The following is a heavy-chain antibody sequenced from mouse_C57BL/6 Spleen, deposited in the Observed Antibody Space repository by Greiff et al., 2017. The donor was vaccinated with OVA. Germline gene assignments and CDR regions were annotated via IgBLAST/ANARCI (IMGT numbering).Heavy chain of an antibody. J-gene: IGHJ1*03. D-gene: IGHD1-2*01. V-gene: IGHV5-6*01. CDR2: ISSGGSYT. CDR1: GFTFSSYG. CDR3: ARHEERRYFDV. Sequence: EVHLVESGGDLVKPGGSLKLSCAASGFTFSSYGMSWVRQTPDKRLEWVATISSGGSYTYYPDSVKGRFTISRDNAKNTLYLQMSSLKSEDTAMYYCARHEERRYFDVWGTGTTVTVSS.